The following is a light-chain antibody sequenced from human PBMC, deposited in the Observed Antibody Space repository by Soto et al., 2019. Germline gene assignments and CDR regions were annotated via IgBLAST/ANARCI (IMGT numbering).Light chain of an antibody. J-gene: IGKJ1*01. V-gene: IGKV1-5*03. Sequence: DIQMTQSPSTLSASVGDRVTITCRAGQSISTWLAWYQHKPGKAPKLLIYKASNLESGVPSRFSGSGSGTEFTLTISSLQPDDFATYYCQQYNRYWTFGQGTKVEIK. CDR2: KAS. CDR3: QQYNRYWT. CDR1: QSISTW.